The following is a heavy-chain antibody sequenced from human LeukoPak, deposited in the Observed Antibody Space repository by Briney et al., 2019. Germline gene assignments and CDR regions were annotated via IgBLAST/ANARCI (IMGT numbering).Heavy chain of an antibody. V-gene: IGHV3-7*01. CDR1: GFTFRNYW. CDR3: ARDPGFSAFDI. Sequence: HPGGSLRLSCAASGFTFRNYWVTWVRQAPGKGLELAASTNQDGSEKYHVDSVKGRFTISRDNDKNSLYLQMNSLRAEDTAVYYCARDPGFSAFDIWGQGAVVTVSS. J-gene: IGHJ3*02. CDR2: TNQDGSEK.